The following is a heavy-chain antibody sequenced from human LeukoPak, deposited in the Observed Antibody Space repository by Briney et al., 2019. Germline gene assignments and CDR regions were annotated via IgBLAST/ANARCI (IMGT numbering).Heavy chain of an antibody. CDR3: TRRGSGLPLHY. Sequence: SETLSLTCTVSGGSISSTSYYWGWIRQPPGKGLESIGSTYYSGSTESTYYNPSLKSRVTISVDTSKNQFSLKLSAVTAADTAVYYCTRRGSGLPLHYWGQGTLVTVSS. D-gene: IGHD3-3*01. J-gene: IGHJ4*02. CDR1: GGSISSTSYY. CDR2: TYYSGSTEST. V-gene: IGHV4-39*01.